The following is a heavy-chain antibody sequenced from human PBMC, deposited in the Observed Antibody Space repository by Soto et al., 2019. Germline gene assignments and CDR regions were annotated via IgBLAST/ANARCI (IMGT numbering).Heavy chain of an antibody. CDR1: GGSVSSGSYY. D-gene: IGHD3-10*01. J-gene: IGHJ3*02. V-gene: IGHV4-61*01. Sequence: PSETLSLTCTVSGGSVSSGSYYCSWIRHPPGKGLEWIGYIYYSGSTNYTPSHKRRVTISVDTSKNQFSLKLSSVTSAGTAVYYCARSPYYGSGGLLGAFDIWGKGRMLTVSS. CDR2: IYYSGST. CDR3: ARSPYYGSGGLLGAFDI.